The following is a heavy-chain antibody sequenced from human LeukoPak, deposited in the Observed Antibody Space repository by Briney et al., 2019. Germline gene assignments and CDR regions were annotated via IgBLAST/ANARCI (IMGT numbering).Heavy chain of an antibody. Sequence: SETLSLTCSVSNSSISSDYYWGWIRQSPGKGLEWIGSIYHSGTTHYYPSLKNRVSMSIDTSRNQFSLQLNSVTAADTAVYYCARALYYYETSGYTFDSWGQGTLVTVPS. CDR2: IYHSGTT. V-gene: IGHV4-38-2*02. J-gene: IGHJ4*02. CDR3: ARALYYYETSGYTFDS. CDR1: NSSISSDYY. D-gene: IGHD3-22*01.